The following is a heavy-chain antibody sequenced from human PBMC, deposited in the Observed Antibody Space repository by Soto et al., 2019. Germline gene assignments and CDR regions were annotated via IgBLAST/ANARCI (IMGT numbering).Heavy chain of an antibody. V-gene: IGHV1-3*01. CDR1: GYTFTSYA. CDR3: ARLNYDILTGYYRGDAFDI. Sequence: QVQLVQSGAEVKKPGASVKVSCKASGYTFTSYAMHWVRQAPGQRLEWMGWINAGNGNTKYSQKFQGRVTITRDTSASTAYMELRSLRSEDTAVYYCARLNYDILTGYYRGDAFDIWGQGTMVTVSS. CDR2: INAGNGNT. J-gene: IGHJ3*02. D-gene: IGHD3-9*01.